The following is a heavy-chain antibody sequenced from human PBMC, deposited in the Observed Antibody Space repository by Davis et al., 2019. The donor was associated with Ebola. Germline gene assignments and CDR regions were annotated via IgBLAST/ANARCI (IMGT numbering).Heavy chain of an antibody. Sequence: GESLKISCAASGFSFNGYAMAWVRQAPGKGLQWVSAISAGGNTYYADSVKGRFTISRDNSKNTLYLQMNGLRVEDTAIYYCAKDTSNIWFDIWGQGTMVTVSS. CDR2: ISAGGNT. J-gene: IGHJ3*02. CDR3: AKDTSNIWFDI. V-gene: IGHV3-23*01. D-gene: IGHD1-26*01. CDR1: GFSFNGYA.